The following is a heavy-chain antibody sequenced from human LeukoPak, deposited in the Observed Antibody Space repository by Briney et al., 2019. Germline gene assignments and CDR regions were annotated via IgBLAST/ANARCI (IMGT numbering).Heavy chain of an antibody. CDR1: GFTFGDYA. D-gene: IGHD6-13*01. V-gene: IGHV3-49*04. J-gene: IGHJ5*02. Sequence: GGSLRLSCTASGFTFGDYAMSWVRQAPGKGLEWVGFIRSKTYGGTTEYAASVKGRFTISRDDSKSIAYLQMNSLKTEDTAVYYCTRTDSSTWYQLFDPWGQGTLVTVSS. CDR3: TRTDSSTWYQLFDP. CDR2: IRSKTYGGTT.